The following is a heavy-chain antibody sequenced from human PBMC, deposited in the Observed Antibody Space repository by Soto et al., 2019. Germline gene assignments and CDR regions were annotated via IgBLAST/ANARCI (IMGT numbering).Heavy chain of an antibody. CDR2: IIPIFGTA. V-gene: IGHV1-69*01. D-gene: IGHD3-10*01. J-gene: IGHJ5*02. Sequence: QVQLVQSGAEVEKPGSSVKVSCKASGGTFSSYAISWVRQAPGQGLEWMGGIIPIFGTANYAQKFQGRVTITADESTSTAYMELSSLRSEDTAVYYCARARYGSGNPMIDWFDPWGQGTLVTVSS. CDR3: ARARYGSGNPMIDWFDP. CDR1: GGTFSSYA.